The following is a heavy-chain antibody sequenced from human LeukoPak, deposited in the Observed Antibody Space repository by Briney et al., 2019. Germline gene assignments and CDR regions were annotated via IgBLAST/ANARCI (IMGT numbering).Heavy chain of an antibody. Sequence: GGSLRLSCAASGFTFSSYSMNWVRQAPGKGLEWVSSISSSSSSYIYYADSVKGRFTISRDDAKNSLYLQMNSLRAEDTAVYYCARQETTVTTGAKYYFDYWGQGTLVTVSS. CDR1: GFTFSSYS. V-gene: IGHV3-21*01. CDR3: ARQETTVTTGAKYYFDY. D-gene: IGHD4-17*01. CDR2: ISSSSSSYI. J-gene: IGHJ4*02.